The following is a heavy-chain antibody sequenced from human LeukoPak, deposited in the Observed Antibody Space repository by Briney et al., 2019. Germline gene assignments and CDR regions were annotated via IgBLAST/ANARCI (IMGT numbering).Heavy chain of an antibody. V-gene: IGHV3-33*01. CDR2: IWYDGSNK. CDR3: ARDLYSSSSGVGY. Sequence: GGSLRLSCAASGFTFSSYGMHWVRQAPGKGLERVAVIWYDGSNKYYADSVKGRFTISRDNSKNTLYLQMNSLRAEDTAVYYCARDLYSSSSGVGYWGQGTLVTVSS. D-gene: IGHD6-6*01. CDR1: GFTFSSYG. J-gene: IGHJ4*02.